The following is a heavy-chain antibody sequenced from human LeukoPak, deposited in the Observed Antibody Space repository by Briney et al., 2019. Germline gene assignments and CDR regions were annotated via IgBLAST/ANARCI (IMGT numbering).Heavy chain of an antibody. CDR3: VGCSGGTCSDFDY. D-gene: IGHD2-15*01. CDR2: IKQDGSET. V-gene: IGHV3-7*01. J-gene: IGHJ4*02. CDR1: GLAFSNFW. Sequence: GGSLRLSCEASGLAFSNFWMTWLRQAPGKGLEWVANIKQDGSETYYLDSVRGRFTISRDNAKNSMYLQMNSLKAEDTAVYYCVGCSGGTCSDFDYWGRGTLVTVSS.